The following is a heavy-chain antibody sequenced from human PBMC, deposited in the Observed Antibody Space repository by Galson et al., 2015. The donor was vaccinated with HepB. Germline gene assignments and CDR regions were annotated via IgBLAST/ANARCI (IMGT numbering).Heavy chain of an antibody. D-gene: IGHD2-21*02. CDR3: ATVSHCGGDCYSLAY. J-gene: IGHJ4*02. CDR1: GYTLTELS. V-gene: IGHV1-24*01. Sequence: SVKVSCKVSGYTLTELSMHWVRQAPGKGLEWMGGFDPEDGETIYAQKFQGRVTMTEDTSTDTAYMELSSLRSEDTAVYYCATVSHCGGDCYSLAYWGQGTLVTVSS. CDR2: FDPEDGET.